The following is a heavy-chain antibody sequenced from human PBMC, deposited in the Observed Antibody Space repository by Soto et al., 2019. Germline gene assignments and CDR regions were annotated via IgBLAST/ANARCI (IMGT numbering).Heavy chain of an antibody. J-gene: IGHJ6*02. CDR1: GFTFSSYA. CDR3: AKGGGTTIFGVVRYGMDV. Sequence: PGGSLRLSCAASGFTFSSYAMSWVRQAPGKGLEWVSAISGSGGSTYYADSVKGWFTISRDNSKNTLYLQMNSLRAEDTAVYYCAKGGGTTIFGVVRYGMDVWGQGTMVTVSS. D-gene: IGHD3-3*01. CDR2: ISGSGGST. V-gene: IGHV3-23*01.